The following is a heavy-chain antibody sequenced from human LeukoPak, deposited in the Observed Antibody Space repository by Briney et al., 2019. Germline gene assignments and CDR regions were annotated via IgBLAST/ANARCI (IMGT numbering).Heavy chain of an antibody. J-gene: IGHJ6*04. CDR1: GGSFSGYY. D-gene: IGHD6-13*01. V-gene: IGHV4-34*01. CDR3: ASLGIRGKGKAAAAAGGMDV. CDR2: INHSGST. Sequence: SETLSLTCAVYGGSFSGYYWSWIRQPPGKGLEWIGEINHSGSTNYNPSLKSRVTISVDTSKNQFSLKLSSVTAADTAVYYCASLGIRGKGKAAAAAGGMDVWGKGTTVTVSS.